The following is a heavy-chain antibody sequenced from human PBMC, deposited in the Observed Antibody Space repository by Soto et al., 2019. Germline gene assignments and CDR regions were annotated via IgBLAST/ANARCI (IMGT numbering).Heavy chain of an antibody. CDR3: ARVELGLTGDHWFDP. CDR1: GYTFTSYD. J-gene: IGHJ5*02. Sequence: QVPLVQSGAEVKKPGASVKVSCKASGYTFTSYDINWVRQATGQGLEWMGWMNPNSGNTGYAQKFQGRVTMTRNTSKSTAYMELSSLRSEDTAVYYWARVELGLTGDHWFDPWGQGTLVTVSS. V-gene: IGHV1-8*01. D-gene: IGHD7-27*01. CDR2: MNPNSGNT.